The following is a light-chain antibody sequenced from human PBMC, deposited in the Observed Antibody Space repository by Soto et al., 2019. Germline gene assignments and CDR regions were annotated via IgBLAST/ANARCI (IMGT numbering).Light chain of an antibody. Sequence: QSALTQPASVYASPGPSITISCTGTSSDIGAYNSVSWYQQHPGKAPQLMIYDVSYRPSGISSRFSGSKSGNTASLTISGLQADDEADYYCSSYTSTSTRVFGGGTKLTVL. V-gene: IGLV2-14*01. CDR3: SSYTSTSTRV. CDR1: SSDIGAYNS. J-gene: IGLJ2*01. CDR2: DVS.